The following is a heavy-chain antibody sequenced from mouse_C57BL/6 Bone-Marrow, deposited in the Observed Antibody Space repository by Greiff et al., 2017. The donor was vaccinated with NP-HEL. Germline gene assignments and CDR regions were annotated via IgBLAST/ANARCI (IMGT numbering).Heavy chain of an antibody. CDR3: ARDGMSYWYFDD. CDR1: GYTFPSYW. D-gene: IGHD1-1*01. CDR2: IDPSDSEP. V-gene: IGHV1-52*01. Sequence: QVQLQQPGAELVRPGSSVKLSCKASGYTFPSYWMHWVKQRPIQGLEWIGNIDPSDSEPHYNQKFQDTATLTVDKSSSTDYMQLSSLTSEESAVYYCARDGMSYWYFDDWGKGTTVTVSS. J-gene: IGHJ1*03.